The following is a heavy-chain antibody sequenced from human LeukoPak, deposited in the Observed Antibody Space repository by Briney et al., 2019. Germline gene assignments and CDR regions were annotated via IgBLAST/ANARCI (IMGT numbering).Heavy chain of an antibody. D-gene: IGHD3-3*01. J-gene: IGHJ4*02. CDR2: INHSGST. V-gene: IGHV4-34*01. CDR1: GGSFSGYY. CDR3: ASIKLEWLTFDY. Sequence: PSETLSLTCAVYGGSFSGYYWSWIRQPPGKGLEWIGEINHSGSTNYNPSLKSRVTISVDTSKNQFSLKLSSVTAADTAVYYCASIKLEWLTFDYWGQGTLVTVSS.